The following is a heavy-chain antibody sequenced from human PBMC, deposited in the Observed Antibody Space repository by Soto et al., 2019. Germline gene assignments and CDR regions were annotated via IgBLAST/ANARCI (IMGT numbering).Heavy chain of an antibody. CDR3: ARGVRGHYGFDV. CDR2: IKFDGSSA. Sequence: EVQLVESGGGLVQPGESPRLSCAASGFTFSDYWIHWVRQAPGKGLVWVSRIKFDGSSANYADSVKGRFTISRDNAKDTVYLQMNSLGAEDTAVYYCARGVRGHYGFDVWGQGTMVTVSS. D-gene: IGHD3-10*01. J-gene: IGHJ3*01. CDR1: GFTFSDYW. V-gene: IGHV3-74*01.